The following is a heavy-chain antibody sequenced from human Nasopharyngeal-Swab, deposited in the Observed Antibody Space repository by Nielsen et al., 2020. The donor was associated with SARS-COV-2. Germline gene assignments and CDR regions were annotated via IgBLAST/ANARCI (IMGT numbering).Heavy chain of an antibody. CDR2: INSDGSRP. J-gene: IGHJ4*02. Sequence: ESLKIYCEASGFNFSSYWMHWVRQAPGKGLVWVSGINSDGSRPSYADSVKDRFTISRDNAKNTLYLQMNRLRAVDTAVYYCAVFTDSSGYYYEEFDYWGQGTLVTVSS. CDR3: AVFTDSSGYYYEEFDY. V-gene: IGHV3-74*01. CDR1: GFNFSSYW. D-gene: IGHD3-22*01.